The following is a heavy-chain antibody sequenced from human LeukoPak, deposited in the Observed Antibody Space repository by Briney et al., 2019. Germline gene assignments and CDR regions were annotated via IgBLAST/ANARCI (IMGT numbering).Heavy chain of an antibody. V-gene: IGHV4-59*01. J-gene: IGHJ4*02. D-gene: IGHD3-10*01. Sequence: PSETLSLTCTDSGGSISSYYWSWIRQPPGKGLEWIGYIYYSGSTNYNPSLKSRVTISVDTSKNQFPLKLSSVTAADTAVYYCARSNDYYGSGSYYLFDYWGQGTLVTVSS. CDR2: IYYSGST. CDR1: GGSISSYY. CDR3: ARSNDYYGSGSYYLFDY.